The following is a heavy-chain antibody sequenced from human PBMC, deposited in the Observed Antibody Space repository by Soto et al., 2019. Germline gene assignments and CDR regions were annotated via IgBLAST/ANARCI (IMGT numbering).Heavy chain of an antibody. CDR2: ISGSGGST. Sequence: EVQLLESGGGLVQPGGSLRLSCAASGFTFSSYAMSWVRQARGKGLEWVSAISGSGGSTYYSDSVKGRFTISRDNSKNSLYLQMNSLRAEDTAVYYCAKDYDSSGYYYVLAEYFQHWGQGTLVTVSS. J-gene: IGHJ1*01. D-gene: IGHD3-22*01. V-gene: IGHV3-23*01. CDR3: AKDYDSSGYYYVLAEYFQH. CDR1: GFTFSSYA.